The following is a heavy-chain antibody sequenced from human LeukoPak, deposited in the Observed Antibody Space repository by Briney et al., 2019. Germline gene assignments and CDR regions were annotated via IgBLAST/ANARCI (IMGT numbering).Heavy chain of an antibody. Sequence: SETLSLTCTVSGGSISSSSYYWGWIRQPPGKGLEWIGEINHSGSTNYNPSLKSRVTISVDTSKNQFSLKLSSVTAADTAVYYCARAKVYYYYYMDVWGKGTTVTVSS. V-gene: IGHV4-39*07. CDR1: GGSISSSSYY. J-gene: IGHJ6*03. CDR3: ARAKVYYYYYMDV. CDR2: INHSGST.